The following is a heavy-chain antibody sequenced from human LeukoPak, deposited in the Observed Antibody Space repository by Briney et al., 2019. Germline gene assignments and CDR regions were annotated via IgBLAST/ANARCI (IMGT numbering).Heavy chain of an antibody. J-gene: IGHJ5*02. CDR1: GGSINNYY. CDR2: IYYSGST. D-gene: IGHD6-19*01. CDR3: ARSMGWYYELDP. Sequence: PSETLSLTCTVSGGSINNYYWSWIRQPPGKGLEWIGYIYYSGSTDSNPSLRSRVTISVDTSKNQFSLKLSSVTAADAAVYYCARSMGWYYELDPWGQGTLVTVLS. V-gene: IGHV4-59*01.